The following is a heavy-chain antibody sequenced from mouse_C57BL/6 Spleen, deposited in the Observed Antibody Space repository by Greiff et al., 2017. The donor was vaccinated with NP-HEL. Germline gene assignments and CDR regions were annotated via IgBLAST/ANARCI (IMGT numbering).Heavy chain of an antibody. J-gene: IGHJ2*01. V-gene: IGHV7-1*01. CDR3: ARDADYDEGYFDY. CDR2: SRNKANDYTT. D-gene: IGHD2-4*01. Sequence: EVKLVESGGGLVQSGRSLRLSCATSGFTFSDFYMEWVRQAPGKGLEWIAASRNKANDYTTEYSASVKGRFIVSRDTSQSILYLQMNALRAEDTAIYYCARDADYDEGYFDYWGQGTTLTVSS. CDR1: GFTFSDFY.